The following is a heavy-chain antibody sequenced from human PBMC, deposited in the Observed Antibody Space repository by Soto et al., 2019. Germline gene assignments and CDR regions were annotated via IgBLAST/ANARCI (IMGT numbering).Heavy chain of an antibody. D-gene: IGHD3-10*01. CDR3: AREPLFDSGVPLQSYAMDV. CDR1: GYIFTRYV. J-gene: IGHJ6*02. CDR2: INANNGNT. V-gene: IGHV1-3*05. Sequence: QVQLVQSGAEEKKPGASVKVSCKASGYIFTRYVMHWVRQASGQRLEWMGWINANNGNTEYSQKFRGRVTITRDTSANTAYMDLSTLRFEDTAVYYCAREPLFDSGVPLQSYAMDVWGQGTTVTVSS.